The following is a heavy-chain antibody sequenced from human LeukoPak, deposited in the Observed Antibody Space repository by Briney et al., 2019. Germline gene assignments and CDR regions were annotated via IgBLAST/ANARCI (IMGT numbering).Heavy chain of an antibody. J-gene: IGHJ4*02. CDR2: IWYDGSKK. V-gene: IGHV3-33*01. CDR3: ARPPED. Sequence: GGSLRLSCAASGFTFSSFGMHWVRQAPGKGLEWVAVIWYDGSKKNYADSVRGRFTISRDNSKNTLYLQMNSLRAEDTGVCYCARPPEDWGQGTLVTVSS. CDR1: GFTFSSFG.